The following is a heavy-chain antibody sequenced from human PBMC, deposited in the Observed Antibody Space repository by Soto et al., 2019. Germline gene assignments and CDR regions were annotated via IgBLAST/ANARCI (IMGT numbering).Heavy chain of an antibody. CDR2: IYPGDSDT. Sequence: GESLKISCKGSGYSFTSYWIGWVRQMPGKGLEWMGIIYPGDSDTRYSPSFQGQVTISADKSISTAYLQWSSLKASDTAMYYYAKRGYSYGKPYYYYGRDGWAQGTTVTVPS. D-gene: IGHD5-18*01. CDR1: GYSFTSYW. J-gene: IGHJ6*02. CDR3: AKRGYSYGKPYYYYGRDG. V-gene: IGHV5-51*01.